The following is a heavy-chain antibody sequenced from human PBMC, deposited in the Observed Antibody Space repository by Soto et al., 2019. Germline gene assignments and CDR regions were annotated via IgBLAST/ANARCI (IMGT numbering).Heavy chain of an antibody. V-gene: IGHV3-23*01. CDR1: GFTFSSYA. J-gene: IGHJ6*03. CDR2: ISGSGGST. CDR3: AKAVQLERLSYYYYMDV. Sequence: GGSLRLSCAASGFTFSSYAMSWVRQAPGKGLEWVSAISGSGGSTYYADSVKGRFTISRDNSKNTLYLQMNSLRAEDTAVYYCAKAVQLERLSYYYYMDVWGKGTTVTVSS. D-gene: IGHD1-1*01.